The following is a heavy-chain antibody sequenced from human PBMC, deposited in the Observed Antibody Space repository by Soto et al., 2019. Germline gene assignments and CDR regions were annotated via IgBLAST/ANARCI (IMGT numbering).Heavy chain of an antibody. CDR3: ARDQGLGAFDI. V-gene: IGHV4-59*01. CDR2: IYYSGST. J-gene: IGHJ3*02. D-gene: IGHD1-26*01. CDR1: GGSISSYY. Sequence: SETLSLTCTVSGGSISSYYWSWIRQPPGKGLEWIGYIYYSGSTNYNPSLKSRVTISVDTSKIQFSLKLSSVTAADTAVYYCARDQGLGAFDIWGQGTMVTVSS.